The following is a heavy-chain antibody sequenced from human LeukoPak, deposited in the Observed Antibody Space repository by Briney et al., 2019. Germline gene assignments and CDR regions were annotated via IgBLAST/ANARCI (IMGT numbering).Heavy chain of an antibody. D-gene: IGHD2-2*02. Sequence: SETLSLTCTVSGYSISSGYYWGWIRQPPGKGLEWIGNIYHRGSTYYNPSLKRRVTMSRDTSKNQFSLNLTSVPATDTAVYYCARECSSTTCYTRSFDPWGQGTLVTVSS. J-gene: IGHJ5*02. CDR3: ARECSSTTCYTRSFDP. CDR2: IYHRGST. V-gene: IGHV4-38-2*02. CDR1: GYSISSGYY.